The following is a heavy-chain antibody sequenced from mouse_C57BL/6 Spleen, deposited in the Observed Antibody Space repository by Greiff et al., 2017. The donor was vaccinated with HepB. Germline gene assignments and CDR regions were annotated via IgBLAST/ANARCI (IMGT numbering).Heavy chain of an antibody. V-gene: IGHV1-64*01. Sequence: QVQLQQPGAELVKPGASVKLSCKASGYTFTSYWMHWVKQRPGQGLEWIGMIHPNSGSTNYNEKFKSKATLTVDKSSSTAYMQLSSLTSEDSAVYYCARDLYYDYDAFAYWGQGTLVTVSA. CDR3: ARDLYYDYDAFAY. J-gene: IGHJ3*01. CDR2: IHPNSGST. CDR1: GYTFTSYW. D-gene: IGHD2-4*01.